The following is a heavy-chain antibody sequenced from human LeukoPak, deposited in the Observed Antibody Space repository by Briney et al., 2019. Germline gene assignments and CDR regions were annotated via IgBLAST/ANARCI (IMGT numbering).Heavy chain of an antibody. CDR3: AKGGWDLLGHFDY. CDR1: GFTFSSYA. CDR2: ISGSGGRT. Sequence: GGSLRLSCAASGFTFSSYAMSWVRQAPGKGLEWVSTISGSGGRTYYADSVKGRFTISRDNSKNTLYLQMNSLRAEDTAVYYCAKGGWDLLGHFDYWGQGTLVTVSS. J-gene: IGHJ4*02. V-gene: IGHV3-23*01. D-gene: IGHD1-26*01.